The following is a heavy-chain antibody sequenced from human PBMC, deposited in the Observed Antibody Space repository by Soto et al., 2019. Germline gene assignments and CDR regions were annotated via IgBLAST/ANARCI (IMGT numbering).Heavy chain of an antibody. D-gene: IGHD2-2*02. CDR3: ARVNRYTRWDSFDY. CDR2: INHSGST. V-gene: IGHV4-34*01. Sequence: SETLSLTCAVYGGSFSGYYWSWIRQPPGKGLEWIGEINHSGSTNYNPSLKSRVTISVDTSKNQFSLKLSSVTAADTAVYYCARVNRYTRWDSFDYWGQGTLVTVS. CDR1: GGSFSGYY. J-gene: IGHJ4*02.